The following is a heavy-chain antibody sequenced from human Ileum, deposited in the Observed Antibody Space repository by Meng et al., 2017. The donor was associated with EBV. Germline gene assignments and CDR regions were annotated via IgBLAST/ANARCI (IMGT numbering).Heavy chain of an antibody. D-gene: IGHD3-22*01. CDR1: GDSVTSKGGA. J-gene: IGHJ4*02. V-gene: IGHV6-1*01. Sequence: QVQPQQGSAGRVKPPPHPLPPRAISGDSVTSKGGAWNWIRQSPSRGLEWLGRTYYRSKWYNDYAVSVKSRITINPDTSKNHFSLQLNSVTPEDTAVYYCARDSSSSAYSPFDYWGQGTLVTVSS. CDR3: ARDSSSSAYSPFDY. CDR2: TYYRSKWYN.